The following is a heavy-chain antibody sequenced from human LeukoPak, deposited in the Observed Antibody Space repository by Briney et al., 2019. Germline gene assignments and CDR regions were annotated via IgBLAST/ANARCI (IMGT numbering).Heavy chain of an antibody. V-gene: IGHV3-23*01. D-gene: IGHD3-22*01. Sequence: PGGSLRLSCAASGFTFSNAWMSWVRQAPGKGLEWVSGIFGNTGSTYYADSVKGRVTVSRDNSRNTVYLQMNSLRAEDTAVYYCAKDRTYHSDFSAYYFSPPLQQYWGQGTLVTVSS. CDR3: AKDRTYHSDFSAYYFSPPLQQY. CDR2: IFGNTGST. J-gene: IGHJ4*02. CDR1: GFTFSNAW.